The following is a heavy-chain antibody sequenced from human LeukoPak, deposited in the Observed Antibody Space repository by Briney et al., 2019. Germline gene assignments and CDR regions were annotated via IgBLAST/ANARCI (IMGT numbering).Heavy chain of an antibody. CDR2: ISGSGGST. V-gene: IGHV3-23*01. CDR1: GFTFSSYA. Sequence: PGGSLRLSCAASGFTFSSYAMSWVRQAPGKGLEWVSVISGSGGSTDYADSVKGRFTISGDNSKNTLYLQMNSLRAEDTAVYYCAKAGYNTLTGYSNLYYFDYWGQGTLVTVSS. J-gene: IGHJ4*02. D-gene: IGHD3-9*01. CDR3: AKAGYNTLTGYSNLYYFDY.